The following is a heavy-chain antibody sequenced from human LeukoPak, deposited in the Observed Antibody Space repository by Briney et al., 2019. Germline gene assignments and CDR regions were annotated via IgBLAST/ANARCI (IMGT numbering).Heavy chain of an antibody. V-gene: IGHV3-7*01. CDR3: ARSQWLQFDAFNI. D-gene: IGHD5-24*01. CDR2: IKQDGSEN. CDR1: GFMFSNYG. Sequence: GGSLRLSCAASGFMFSNYGMHWVRQAPGKGLEWVANIKQDGSENYYVDSVKGRFTISRDNAKNSLFLQMNSLRAEDTAVYYCARSQWLQFDAFNIWGQGAMVTVSS. J-gene: IGHJ3*02.